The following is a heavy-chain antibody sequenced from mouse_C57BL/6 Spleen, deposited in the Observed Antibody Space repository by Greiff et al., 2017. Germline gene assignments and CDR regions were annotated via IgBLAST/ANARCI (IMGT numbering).Heavy chain of an antibody. CDR1: GFTFSSYA. V-gene: IGHV5-4*01. CDR3: ARGTYYYGSSYVPYYFDY. CDR2: ISDGGSYT. J-gene: IGHJ2*01. D-gene: IGHD1-1*01. Sequence: DVHLVESGGGLVKPGGSLKLSCAASGFTFSSYAMSWVRQTPEKRLEWVATISDGGSYTYYPDNVKGRFTISRDNAKNNLYLQMSHLKSEDTAMYYCARGTYYYGSSYVPYYFDYWGQGTTLTVSS.